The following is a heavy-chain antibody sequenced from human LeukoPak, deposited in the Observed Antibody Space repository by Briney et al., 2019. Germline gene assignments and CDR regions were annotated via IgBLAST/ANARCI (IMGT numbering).Heavy chain of an antibody. J-gene: IGHJ6*03. CDR1: GGTFSSYA. CDR2: SIPIFGTA. CDR3: ARGGSCSSTSCSYYYYMDV. V-gene: IGHV1-69*05. D-gene: IGHD2-2*01. Sequence: ASVKVSCKASGGTFSSYAISWVRQAPGQGLEWIGGSIPIFGTANYAQKFQGRVTITTDESTSTAYMSLSRLRSEDTAVYYRARGGSCSSTSCSYYYYMDVWGKGTTVTVSS.